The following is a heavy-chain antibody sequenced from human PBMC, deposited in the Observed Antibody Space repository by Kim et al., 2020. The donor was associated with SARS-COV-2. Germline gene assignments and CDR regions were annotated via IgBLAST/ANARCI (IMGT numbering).Heavy chain of an antibody. V-gene: IGHV1-46*01. J-gene: IGHJ4*02. Sequence: GSANYAQRLQGRVTITRETSTKTVYMELGSLRSEDTAVYYCARSRNYAFDYWGQGTLVTVSS. CDR2: GSA. D-gene: IGHD3-16*01. CDR3: ARSRNYAFDY.